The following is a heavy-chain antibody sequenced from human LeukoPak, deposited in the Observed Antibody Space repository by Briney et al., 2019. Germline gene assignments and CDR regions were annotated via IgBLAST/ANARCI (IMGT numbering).Heavy chain of an antibody. Sequence: GGSLRLSCAASGFTFSSYAMSWVRQAPGKGLEWVSGISVSGGSTYYADSVKGRFTISRDNSKNTLYLQMNSLRAEDTAVYYCARPGYSGYDSAFDIWGQGTMVTVSS. V-gene: IGHV3-23*01. D-gene: IGHD5-12*01. CDR2: ISVSGGST. CDR1: GFTFSSYA. CDR3: ARPGYSGYDSAFDI. J-gene: IGHJ3*02.